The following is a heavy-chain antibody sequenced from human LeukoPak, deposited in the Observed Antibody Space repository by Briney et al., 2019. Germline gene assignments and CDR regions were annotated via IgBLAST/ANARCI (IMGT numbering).Heavy chain of an antibody. Sequence: GKSLRLSCAASGFTFSGYPIHWVRQAPGKGLEWVAVISYDGSNKYYADSLKGRFTISRDNAKNSLYLQMNSLRADDTAVYYCARAYCSSASCSRRVYYYSLDVWGQGTTVTVSS. CDR2: ISYDGSNK. V-gene: IGHV3-30-3*01. D-gene: IGHD2-2*01. CDR1: GFTFSGYP. CDR3: ARAYCSSASCSRRVYYYSLDV. J-gene: IGHJ6*02.